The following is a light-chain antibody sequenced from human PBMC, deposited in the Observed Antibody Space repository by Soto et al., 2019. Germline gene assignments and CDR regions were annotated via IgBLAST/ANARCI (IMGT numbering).Light chain of an antibody. J-gene: IGLJ2*01. Sequence: QSALTQPDSVSGSPGQSITISCTGTSSDVGSYNLVSWYQQHPGKAPKLMIYEGSKRPSGVSNRFSGSKSGNTASLTISGLAADDEEDYYCCSYAGSSTFVVFGGGTKLTVL. CDR2: EGS. CDR3: CSYAGSSTFVV. V-gene: IGLV2-23*03. CDR1: SSDVGSYNL.